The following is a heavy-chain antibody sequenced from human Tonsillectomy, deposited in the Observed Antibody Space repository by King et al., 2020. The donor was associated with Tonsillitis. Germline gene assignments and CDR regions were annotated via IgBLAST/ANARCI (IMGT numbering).Heavy chain of an antibody. CDR2: ISYDGRNK. V-gene: IGHV3-30*04. CDR1: GFTFSSYA. J-gene: IGHJ4*02. CDR3: ARDGRERTGDSYYDI. Sequence: VQLVESGGGVVQPGRSLRLSCAASGFTFSSYAMHWVRQAPGKGLEWVAVISYDGRNKYYADSVKGRFTIYRDNSKNNLYLQMNSLRAEDTAVYYCARDGRERTGDSYYDIWVQGTLVTVSS. D-gene: IGHD1-1*01.